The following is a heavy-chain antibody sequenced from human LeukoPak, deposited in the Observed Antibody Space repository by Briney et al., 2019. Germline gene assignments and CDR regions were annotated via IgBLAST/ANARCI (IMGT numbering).Heavy chain of an antibody. CDR1: GFTFSSYG. Sequence: GGSLRLSCAASGFTFSSYGMHWVRQAPGKGLEWVAVISYDGSNKYYADSVKGRFTISRDNSKNTLYPQMNSLRAEDTAVYYCAKDQGLDYDILTGYSTPDYWGQGTLVTVSS. V-gene: IGHV3-30*18. CDR2: ISYDGSNK. J-gene: IGHJ4*02. D-gene: IGHD3-9*01. CDR3: AKDQGLDYDILTGYSTPDY.